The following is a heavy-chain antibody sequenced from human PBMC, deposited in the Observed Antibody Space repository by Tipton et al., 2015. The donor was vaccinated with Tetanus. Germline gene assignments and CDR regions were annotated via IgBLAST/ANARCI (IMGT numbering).Heavy chain of an antibody. J-gene: IGHJ3*01. CDR1: GYGFYDHW. D-gene: IGHD6-6*01. Sequence: QLVQSGAEVKQPGESLRISCAISGYGFYDHWIGWVRQMPGKGLECVGIIYPGDSETRYSPSFQGQVTISVDKSIATACLSWNSLRASDPAIYFCAGGRRSRSTDGFDVWGRGTMVSVSS. V-gene: IGHV5-51*01. CDR3: AGGRRSRSTDGFDV. CDR2: IYPGDSET.